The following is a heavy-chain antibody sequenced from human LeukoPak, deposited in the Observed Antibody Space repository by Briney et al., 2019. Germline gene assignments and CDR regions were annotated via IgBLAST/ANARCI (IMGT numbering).Heavy chain of an antibody. V-gene: IGHV4-59*01. CDR3: ARAPQFHAFDI. J-gene: IGHJ3*02. Sequence: PSETLSLTCTVSGGSISSYYWSWIWQPPGQGLEWIGYIYYSGSTNYNPSLKSRVTISVDTSKNQFSLKLSSVTAADTAVYYCARAPQFHAFDIWGQGTMVTVSS. CDR2: IYYSGST. CDR1: GGSISSYY.